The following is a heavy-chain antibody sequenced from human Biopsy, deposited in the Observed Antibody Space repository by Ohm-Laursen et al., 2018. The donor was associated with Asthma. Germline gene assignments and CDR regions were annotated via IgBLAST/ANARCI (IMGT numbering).Heavy chain of an antibody. J-gene: IGHJ4*02. CDR2: ITGSGGTT. Sequence: SLRLSCTASGFTFSDYPMTWARQAPGKGLERVSAITGSGGTTYYADSVRGRFTISRDNSKSTLFLQMDSLSAEDTAVYYCAKDFRGIAVAGDRGFDYWGQGTLVTVSS. D-gene: IGHD6-19*01. V-gene: IGHV3-23*01. CDR3: AKDFRGIAVAGDRGFDY. CDR1: GFTFSDYP.